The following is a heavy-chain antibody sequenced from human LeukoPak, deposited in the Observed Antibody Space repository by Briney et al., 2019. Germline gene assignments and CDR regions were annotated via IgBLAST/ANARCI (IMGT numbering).Heavy chain of an antibody. Sequence: GGSLRLSCAASGFTFSSYAMSWVRQAPGKGLEGVSAFSGSCGHTYYADSGKGRFTISRDNSKNTLYLQMNSLRAEDTAVYYCAKVRSTNYFDYWGQGTLVTVSS. V-gene: IGHV3-23*01. J-gene: IGHJ4*02. CDR1: GFTFSSYA. CDR3: AKVRSTNYFDY. CDR2: FSGSCGHT. D-gene: IGHD2-2*01.